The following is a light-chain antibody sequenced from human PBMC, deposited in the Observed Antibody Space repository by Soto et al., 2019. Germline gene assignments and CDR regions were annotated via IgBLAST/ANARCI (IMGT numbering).Light chain of an antibody. CDR2: GAS. CDR1: QSVSSSY. J-gene: IGKJ1*01. V-gene: IGKV3-20*01. CDR3: QQYGSPRT. Sequence: EIVLTQSPGTLSLSPGERATLSCRASQSVSSSYLAWYQQKPGQAPRLLIYGASSRATGIPDRFSGSGSGTDFTLTISRLEPEDFAVYYCQQYGSPRTFGQGTKGISN.